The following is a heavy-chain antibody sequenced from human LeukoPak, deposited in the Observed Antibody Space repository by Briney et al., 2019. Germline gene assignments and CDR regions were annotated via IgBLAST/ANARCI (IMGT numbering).Heavy chain of an antibody. D-gene: IGHD6-6*01. V-gene: IGHV4-4*07. CDR1: GGSISGYY. Sequence: PSETLSLTCSVSGGSISGYYWSWIRQPAGKELEWIGRIFNSENTNYNPSLKSRITMSVDTSKNQFSLKLSSVTAADTAVYYCARGHVTARSNAFDIWGQGTMVTVSS. J-gene: IGHJ3*02. CDR2: IFNSENT. CDR3: ARGHVTARSNAFDI.